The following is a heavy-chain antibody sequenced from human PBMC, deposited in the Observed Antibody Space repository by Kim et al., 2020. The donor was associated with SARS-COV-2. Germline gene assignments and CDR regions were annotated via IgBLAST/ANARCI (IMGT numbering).Heavy chain of an antibody. CDR3: TRVCSSTSCQEDYYYYMDV. Sequence: GGSLRLSCAASGFTFSGSAMHWVRQASGKGLEWVGRIRSKANSYATAYAASVKGRFTISRDDSKNTAYLQMNSLKTEDTAVYYCTRVCSSTSCQEDYYYYMDVWGKGTTVTVSS. V-gene: IGHV3-73*01. D-gene: IGHD2-2*01. CDR2: IRSKANSYAT. CDR1: GFTFSGSA. J-gene: IGHJ6*03.